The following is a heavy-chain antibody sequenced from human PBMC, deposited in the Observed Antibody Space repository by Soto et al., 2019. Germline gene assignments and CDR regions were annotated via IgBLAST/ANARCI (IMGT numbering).Heavy chain of an antibody. CDR3: ARDWGSSGWPN. CDR1: GHSLSSGGYY. V-gene: IGHV4-31*03. CDR2: IYFTGTT. D-gene: IGHD6-19*01. J-gene: IGHJ4*02. Sequence: TLSLTCTVSGHSLSSGGYYWSWIRQHPGKGLEWVGYIYFTGTTLYNPSLKSRLAISVDTSKNQFSLKLTSVTAADTAVYYCARDWGSSGWPNWGQGVLVTVSS.